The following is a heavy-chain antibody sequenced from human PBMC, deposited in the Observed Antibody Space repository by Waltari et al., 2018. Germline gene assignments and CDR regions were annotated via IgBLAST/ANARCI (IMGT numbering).Heavy chain of an antibody. V-gene: IGHV1-3*01. J-gene: IGHJ4*02. CDR1: GYTFTSNA. CDR2: INACNGNT. CDR3: ARKRQRGSEFDS. Sequence: QVQLVQSGAEVKKPGASVKVSCKASGYTFTSNALHWVRHAPGQRLEWMGWINACNGNTKYSQKFQGRVTITRDTSASTAYMELSSLRSEDTAVYYCARKRQRGSEFDSWGQGTLVTVSS. D-gene: IGHD5-12*01.